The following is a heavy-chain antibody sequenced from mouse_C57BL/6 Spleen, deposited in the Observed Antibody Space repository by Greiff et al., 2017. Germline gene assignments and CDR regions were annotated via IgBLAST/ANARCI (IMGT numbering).Heavy chain of an antibody. CDR2: ISSGGSYT. D-gene: IGHD2-4*01. CDR3: AREGDDYDGFAY. Sequence: EVMLVESGGDLVKPGGSLKLSCAASGFTFSSYGMSWVRQTPDKRLEWVATISSGGSYTYYPDSVKGPFTISRDNAKNTLYLQMSSLKSEDTAMYYCAREGDDYDGFAYWGQGTLVTVAA. V-gene: IGHV5-6*01. J-gene: IGHJ3*01. CDR1: GFTFSSYG.